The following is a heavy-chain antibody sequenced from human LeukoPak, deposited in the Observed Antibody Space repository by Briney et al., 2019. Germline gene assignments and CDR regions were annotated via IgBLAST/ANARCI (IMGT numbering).Heavy chain of an antibody. Sequence: GGSLRLSCAASGFTFSSYAMHWVRQAPGKGLEWVAVISYDGSNKYYADSVKGRFTIPRDNSKNTLYLQMNSLRAEDTAVYYCAKDLRRRYYDSSGYYPTFDYWGQGTLVTVSS. CDR1: GFTFSSYA. CDR3: AKDLRRRYYDSSGYYPTFDY. CDR2: ISYDGSNK. D-gene: IGHD3-22*01. V-gene: IGHV3-30-3*01. J-gene: IGHJ4*02.